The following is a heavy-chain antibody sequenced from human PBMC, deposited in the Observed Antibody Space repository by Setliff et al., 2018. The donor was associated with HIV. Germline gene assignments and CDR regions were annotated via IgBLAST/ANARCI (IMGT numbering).Heavy chain of an antibody. V-gene: IGHV4-31*03. J-gene: IGHJ4*02. CDR2: IYYSGST. CDR1: GGSISSGGYY. CDR3: ARGPPNDYSNRDYFDK. Sequence: PSETLSLTCTVSGGSISSGGYYWSWIRQHPGKGLEYIGYIYYSGSTYYSPSLKRRLTISIDTSKNQFSLKLNSVTAADTAVYYCARGPPNDYSNRDYFDKWGQGNLVTVSS. D-gene: IGHD4-4*01.